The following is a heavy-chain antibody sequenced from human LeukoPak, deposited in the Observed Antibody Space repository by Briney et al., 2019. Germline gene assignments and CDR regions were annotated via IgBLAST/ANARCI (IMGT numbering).Heavy chain of an antibody. CDR1: GYTFTSYG. CDR2: ISAYNGNT. Sequence: ASVKVSCKASGYTFTSYGISWVRQAPGQGLEWMGWISAYNGNTNYAQKLQGRVTMTTDTSTSTAYMELRSLRSDDTAVYYCARDQEDGDILTGYYVWFDPWGQGTLVTVSS. V-gene: IGHV1-18*01. D-gene: IGHD3-9*01. J-gene: IGHJ5*02. CDR3: ARDQEDGDILTGYYVWFDP.